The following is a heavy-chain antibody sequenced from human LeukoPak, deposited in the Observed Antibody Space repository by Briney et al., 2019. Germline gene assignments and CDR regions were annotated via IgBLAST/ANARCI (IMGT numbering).Heavy chain of an antibody. V-gene: IGHV1-46*01. J-gene: IGHJ4*02. CDR2: INPGGGST. CDR3: ARDREWGPEDYYDG. Sequence: GASVKVSCKASGYTFTSYYIHWVRQAPGQGLEGMGIINPGGGSTSYAQKFQGRVTMTRDTSTSTVYMELSSLRSEDTAVYYCARDREWGPEDYYDGWGQGTLVTVSS. D-gene: IGHD3-22*01. CDR1: GYTFTSYY.